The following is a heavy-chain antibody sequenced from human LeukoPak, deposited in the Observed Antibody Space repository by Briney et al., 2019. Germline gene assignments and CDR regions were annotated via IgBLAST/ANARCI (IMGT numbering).Heavy chain of an antibody. D-gene: IGHD3-3*01. Sequence: GGSLRLSCAASGLTFSDHYMDWVRQAPGKGLEWVGRIRNKVNSYTTEYAASVKGRFTISRDDSKNSVYLQMNSLKSEDTAVYYCAREFSGYDFWSGDKYYYYGMDVWGQGTTVTVSS. CDR2: IRNKVNSYTT. J-gene: IGHJ6*02. V-gene: IGHV3-72*01. CDR1: GLTFSDHY. CDR3: AREFSGYDFWSGDKYYYYGMDV.